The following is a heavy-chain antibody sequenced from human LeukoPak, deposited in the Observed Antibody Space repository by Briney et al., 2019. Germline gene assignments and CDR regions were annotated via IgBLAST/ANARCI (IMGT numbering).Heavy chain of an antibody. V-gene: IGHV3-53*01. CDR2: LYIGGPT. Sequence: PGGSLRLSCAVSGFIVRNNYMSWVRQAPGKGLEWVSSLYIGGPTYYSDSVKGRFSISRDNSDNVLYLQMNNLKTEDTALYYCARMFGAGQYYFDPWGLGTLVIVSS. CDR1: GFIVRNNY. D-gene: IGHD3-16*01. J-gene: IGHJ4*02. CDR3: ARMFGAGQYYFDP.